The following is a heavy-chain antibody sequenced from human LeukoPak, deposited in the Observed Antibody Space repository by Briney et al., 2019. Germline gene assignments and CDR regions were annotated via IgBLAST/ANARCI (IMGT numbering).Heavy chain of an antibody. V-gene: IGHV3-9*01. Sequence: GGSLRLSCAASGFTFDDYAMHWVRQAPGKGLEWVSGISWNSGSIGYADSVKGRFTISRDNAKNSLYLQMNSLRAEDTALYYCAKDTFSNPYSSSYYVWGKGTTVTISS. J-gene: IGHJ6*04. CDR3: AKDTFSNPYSSSYYV. CDR1: GFTFDDYA. CDR2: ISWNSGSI. D-gene: IGHD6-13*01.